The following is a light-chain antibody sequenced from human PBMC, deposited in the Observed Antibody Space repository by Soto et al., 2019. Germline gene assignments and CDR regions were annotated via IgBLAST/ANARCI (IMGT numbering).Light chain of an antibody. Sequence: EIVLTQSPGTLSLSPGERATLSCRASQSVDSTYLAWYQQQPGQAPRLLIYGSSSRATGIPDRFSGSGSGTDFTLTISRLEPEDFAVYYCQQYGTSPFTVGPGTKVNFK. J-gene: IGKJ3*01. CDR1: QSVDSTY. CDR2: GSS. CDR3: QQYGTSPFT. V-gene: IGKV3-20*01.